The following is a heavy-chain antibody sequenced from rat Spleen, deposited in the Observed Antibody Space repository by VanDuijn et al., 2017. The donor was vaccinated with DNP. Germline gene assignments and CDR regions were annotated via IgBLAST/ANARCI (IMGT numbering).Heavy chain of an antibody. CDR3: ARGTGKDWYFDF. Sequence: EVQLVESGGGLVQPGRSLKLSCAASGFTFSNYWMYWIRQAPGKGLEWVASITTSGDSTYSPDSVKGRFTISRDNAKNTLYLQMNSLRSEDTATYYCARGTGKDWYFDFWGPGTMVTVSS. CDR2: ITTSGDST. D-gene: IGHD5-1*01. V-gene: IGHV5-31*01. J-gene: IGHJ1*01. CDR1: GFTFSNYW.